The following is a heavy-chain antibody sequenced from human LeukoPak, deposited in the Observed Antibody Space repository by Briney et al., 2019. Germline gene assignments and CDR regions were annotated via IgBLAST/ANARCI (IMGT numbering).Heavy chain of an antibody. V-gene: IGHV3-30-3*01. Sequence: PGGSLRLSCAASGFTFSSYAMHWVRQAPGKGLEWVAVISCDGSNKYYADSVKGRFTISRDNSKNTLYLQMNSLRAEDTAVYYCARARPSLTYYYYYGMDVWGQGTTVTVSS. CDR1: GFTFSSYA. D-gene: IGHD2-2*01. J-gene: IGHJ6*02. CDR3: ARARPSLTYYYYYGMDV. CDR2: ISCDGSNK.